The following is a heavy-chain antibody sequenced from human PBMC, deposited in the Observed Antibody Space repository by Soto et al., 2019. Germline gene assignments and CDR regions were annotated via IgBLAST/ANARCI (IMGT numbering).Heavy chain of an antibody. CDR3: AKDQKFGYSYGYGAFDI. CDR2: ISWNSGSI. D-gene: IGHD5-18*01. Sequence: QPGGSLRLSCAASGFTFDDYAMHWVRQAPGKGLEWVSGISWNSGSIGYADSVKGRFTISRDNAKNSLYLQMNSLRAEDTALYYCAKDQKFGYSYGYGAFDIWGQGTMVTVSS. CDR1: GFTFDDYA. V-gene: IGHV3-9*01. J-gene: IGHJ3*02.